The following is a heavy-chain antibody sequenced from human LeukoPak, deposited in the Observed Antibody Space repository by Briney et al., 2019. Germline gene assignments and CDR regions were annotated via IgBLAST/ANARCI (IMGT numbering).Heavy chain of an antibody. D-gene: IGHD4-23*01. V-gene: IGHV4-39*07. CDR3: ARERSSSGGHNWFDP. J-gene: IGHJ5*02. CDR2: VYYTGVT. Sequence: PSETLSLTCTVSGGYIITSGHYWGWIRQPPGKGLEWIGSVYYTGVTSTNPFFRSRMSISVDTSKNQFSLNLTSVTAADAAVYYCARERSSSGGHNWFDPWGQVTLVTVSS. CDR1: GGYIITSGHY.